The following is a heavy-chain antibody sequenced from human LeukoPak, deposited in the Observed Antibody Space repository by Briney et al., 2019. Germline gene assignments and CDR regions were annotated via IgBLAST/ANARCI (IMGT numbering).Heavy chain of an antibody. D-gene: IGHD3-16*02. V-gene: IGHV1-8*03. CDR1: GYTFTSYD. Sequence: GASVKVSCKASGYTFTSYDINWVRQATGQGLEWMGWMNPSSGNIGYAQKFQGRVTITRNTSISTAYMELSSLRSEDTAVYYCARVGYDYVWGSYRLVYWGQGTLVTVSS. CDR3: ARVGYDYVWGSYRLVY. J-gene: IGHJ4*02. CDR2: MNPSSGNI.